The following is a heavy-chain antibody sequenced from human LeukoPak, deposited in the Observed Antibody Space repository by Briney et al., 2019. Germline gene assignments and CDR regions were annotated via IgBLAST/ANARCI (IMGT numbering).Heavy chain of an antibody. CDR1: GYTFTSYG. V-gene: IGHV1-18*01. CDR2: ISAYNGNT. CDR3: ARDLFDYYDSSGYFILYYYYYGMDV. J-gene: IGHJ6*02. D-gene: IGHD3-22*01. Sequence: VASVKVSCKASGYTFTSYGISWVRQAPGQGLEWMGWISAYNGNTNYAQKLQGRVTMTTDTSTSTAYMELRSLRSDDTAVYYCARDLFDYYDSSGYFILYYYYYGMDVWGQGTTVTVSS.